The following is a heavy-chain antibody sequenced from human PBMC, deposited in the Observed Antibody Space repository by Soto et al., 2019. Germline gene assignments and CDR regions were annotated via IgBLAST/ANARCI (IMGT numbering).Heavy chain of an antibody. CDR2: ISYDGSDK. D-gene: IGHD3-3*01. J-gene: IGHJ4*02. V-gene: IGHV3-30*03. Sequence: PGGSLRLSCAASGLTLSGYGMHWVRQAPGKGLEWVAVISYDGSDKYYANSVKGRFTISRDNSKNTLYLQMNSLRAEDTAVYYCATDEEKEWLPRGGKVDYWGQGTLVTVSS. CDR3: ATDEEKEWLPRGGKVDY. CDR1: GLTLSGYG.